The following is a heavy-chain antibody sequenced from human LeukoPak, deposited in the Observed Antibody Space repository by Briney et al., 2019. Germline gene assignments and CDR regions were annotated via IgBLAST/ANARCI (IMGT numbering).Heavy chain of an antibody. CDR2: IYSGGST. D-gene: IGHD3-22*01. J-gene: IGHJ4*02. Sequence: GGSLRLSCAASGFTVSSNYMSWVRQAPGKGLEWVSVIYSGGSTYYADSVKGRFTISRDNSKNTLYLQMNSLRAEDTAVYYRASVNYYDSRGGYWGQGTLVTVSS. CDR1: GFTVSSNY. V-gene: IGHV3-53*01. CDR3: ASVNYYDSRGGY.